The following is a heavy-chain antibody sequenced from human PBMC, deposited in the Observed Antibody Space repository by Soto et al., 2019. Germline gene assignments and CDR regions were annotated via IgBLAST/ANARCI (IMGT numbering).Heavy chain of an antibody. Sequence: QVQLVESGGGVVQPGRSLRLSCAASGFTFSSYGMHWVRQAPGKGLEWVAVISYDGSNKYYADSVEGRFTISRDNSKNTLYLQMNSLRAEDTAVYYCARDRRAVGATTIYYYGMDVWGQGTTVTVSS. CDR1: GFTFSSYG. J-gene: IGHJ6*02. CDR2: ISYDGSNK. D-gene: IGHD1-26*01. CDR3: ARDRRAVGATTIYYYGMDV. V-gene: IGHV3-30*03.